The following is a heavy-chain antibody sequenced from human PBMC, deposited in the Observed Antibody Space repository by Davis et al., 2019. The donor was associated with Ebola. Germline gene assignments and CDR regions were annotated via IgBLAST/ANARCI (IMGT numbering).Heavy chain of an antibody. Sequence: SLKISCAASGFTFDDYAIHWVRQAPGKGLEWVSGISWNSGSIGYADSVKGRFTISRDNAKNSLYLQMNSLRAEDTALYYCAKGVRRYSSSWYYFDYWGQGTLVTVSS. CDR3: AKGVRRYSSSWYYFDY. J-gene: IGHJ4*02. CDR1: GFTFDDYA. V-gene: IGHV3-9*01. D-gene: IGHD6-13*01. CDR2: ISWNSGSI.